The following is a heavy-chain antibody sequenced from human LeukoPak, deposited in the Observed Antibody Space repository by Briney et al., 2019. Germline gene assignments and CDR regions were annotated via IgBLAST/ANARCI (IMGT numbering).Heavy chain of an antibody. CDR3: ARVGYIDEGIDY. V-gene: IGHV3-7*04. Sequence: GGSLRLSCAASGFTVSSNYMTWVRQAPGKGLEWVANIKQDGSKKSYVDSVKGRFTISRDNAKNSLYLQMNSLRAEDTAIYYCARVGYIDEGIDYWGQGTLVTVSS. CDR1: GFTVSSNY. J-gene: IGHJ4*02. CDR2: IKQDGSKK. D-gene: IGHD5-24*01.